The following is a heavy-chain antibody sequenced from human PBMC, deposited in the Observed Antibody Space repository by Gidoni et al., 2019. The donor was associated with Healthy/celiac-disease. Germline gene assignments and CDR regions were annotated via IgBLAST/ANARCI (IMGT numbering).Heavy chain of an antibody. V-gene: IGHV3-43*02. D-gene: IGHD6-19*01. J-gene: IGHJ4*02. Sequence: EVQLVESGGGVVQPGGSLRLSCAASGFTFDDYAMHWFRQAPGKGLEWVSLISGDGGSTYYADSVKGRFTISRDNSKNSLYLQMNRLRTEDTALYYCAKDRGPGYSSGWYVNREYYFDYWGQGTLVTVSS. CDR1: GFTFDDYA. CDR2: ISGDGGST. CDR3: AKDRGPGYSSGWYVNREYYFDY.